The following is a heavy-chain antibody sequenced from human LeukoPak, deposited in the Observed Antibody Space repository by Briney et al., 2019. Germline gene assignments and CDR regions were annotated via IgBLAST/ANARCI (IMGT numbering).Heavy chain of an antibody. Sequence: PGGSLRLSCAASGFTFSSYAMSWVRQAPGKGLEWVSAISGSGGSTYYADSVKGRFTISRDNSKNTLYLQMNNLRVEDTAVYYCTKGPSTTSSFCWGQGTLVTVSS. CDR3: TKGPSTTSSFC. D-gene: IGHD2-2*01. J-gene: IGHJ4*02. CDR1: GFTFSSYA. CDR2: ISGSGGST. V-gene: IGHV3-23*01.